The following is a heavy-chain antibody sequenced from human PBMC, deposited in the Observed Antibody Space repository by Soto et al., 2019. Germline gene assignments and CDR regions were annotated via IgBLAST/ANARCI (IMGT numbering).Heavy chain of an antibody. CDR3: ARSPTGYSSSGLWNYYGMDV. CDR2: IYYSGST. Sequence: SETLSLTCTVSGGSISSGGYYWSWIRQHPGKGLEWIGYIYYSGSTYYNPSLKSRVTISVDTSKNQFSLKLSSVTAADTAVYYCARSPTGYSSSGLWNYYGMDVWGQGTTVTVSS. D-gene: IGHD6-13*01. CDR1: GGSISSGGYY. V-gene: IGHV4-31*03. J-gene: IGHJ6*02.